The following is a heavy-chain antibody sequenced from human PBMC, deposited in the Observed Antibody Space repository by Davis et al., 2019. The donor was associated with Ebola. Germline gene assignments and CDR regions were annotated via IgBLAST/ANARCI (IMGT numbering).Heavy chain of an antibody. CDR3: ARVTFGMIVGQNWFDP. D-gene: IGHD3-22*01. CDR1: GGSFSGYY. V-gene: IGHV4-31*11. CDR2: IYYSGST. J-gene: IGHJ5*02. Sequence: SETLSLTCAVYGGSFSGYYWSWIRQHPGKGLEWIGYIYYSGSTYYNPSLKSRVTISVDTSKNQFSLKLSSVTAADTAVYYCARVTFGMIVGQNWFDPWGQGTLVTVSS.